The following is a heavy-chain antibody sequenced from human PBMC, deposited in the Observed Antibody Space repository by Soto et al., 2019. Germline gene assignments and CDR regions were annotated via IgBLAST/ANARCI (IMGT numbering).Heavy chain of an antibody. J-gene: IGHJ4*02. CDR2: ISGSGGST. Sequence: EVQLLESGGGLVQPGGSLRLSCAASGFTFSSYAMSWVRQAPGKGLEWVSAISGSGGSTYYADSVKGRFTISRDNSKNTLYLQMNSLRAEDTAVYYCAKPNVLLWFGDSNYFDYWGQGTLVTVSS. CDR1: GFTFSSYA. D-gene: IGHD3-10*01. V-gene: IGHV3-23*01. CDR3: AKPNVLLWFGDSNYFDY.